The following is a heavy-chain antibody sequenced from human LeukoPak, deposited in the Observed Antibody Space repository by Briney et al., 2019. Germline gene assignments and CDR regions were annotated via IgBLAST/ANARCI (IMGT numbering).Heavy chain of an antibody. D-gene: IGHD4-11*01. CDR3: ARDRLPTFDY. CDR1: GGSISSGSYY. J-gene: IGHJ4*02. CDR2: IYTSGST. V-gene: IGHV4-61*02. Sequence: PSQTLSLTCTASGGSISSGSYYWSWIRQPAGKGLEWIGRIYTSGSTNYNPSLKSRVTISVDTSKNQFSLKLSSVTAADTAVYYCARDRLPTFDYWGQGTLVTVSS.